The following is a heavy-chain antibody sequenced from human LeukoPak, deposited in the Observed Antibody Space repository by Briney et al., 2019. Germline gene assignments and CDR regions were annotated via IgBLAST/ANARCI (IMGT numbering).Heavy chain of an antibody. D-gene: IGHD6-6*01. CDR2: VYYTGNT. Sequence: SETLSLTCSVSGGSVSSYYWSWIRQPPGKGLEWIGYVYYTGNTNYNPSLKSRVPMFEDKSKNQFSLRLYSVTVADTAVYYCARHFAYSSSSYFDYWGQGSLVTVSS. J-gene: IGHJ4*02. V-gene: IGHV4-59*08. CDR3: ARHFAYSSSSYFDY. CDR1: GGSVSSYY.